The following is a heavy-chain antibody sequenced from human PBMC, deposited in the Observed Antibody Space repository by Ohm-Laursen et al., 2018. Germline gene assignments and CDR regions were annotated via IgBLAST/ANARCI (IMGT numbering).Heavy chain of an antibody. CDR1: GSTVSSNY. CDR2: IYSGGST. V-gene: IGHV3-53*01. Sequence: SLRLSCAASGSTVSSNYMSWVRQPPGKGLEWVSLIYSGGSTYYADSVRGRFTISRDTSKNTVYFQMNSLRAEDTAVYYCARLPNYYDGSDSYRGQDVFHVWGQGTMVTVSS. J-gene: IGHJ3*01. CDR3: ARLPNYYDGSDSYRGQDVFHV. D-gene: IGHD3-22*01.